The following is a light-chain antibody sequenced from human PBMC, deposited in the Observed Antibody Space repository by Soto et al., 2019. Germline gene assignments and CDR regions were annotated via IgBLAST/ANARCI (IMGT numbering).Light chain of an antibody. CDR2: GAS. V-gene: IGKV3-20*01. CDR1: QSISSF. J-gene: IGKJ1*01. Sequence: ATLSLSPGERATLSCRASQSISSFLAWYQQKPGQAPRLLIYGASSRATGIPDRFSGSGSGTDFTLTISRLEPEDFAVYYCQQYETFGQGTKVDIK. CDR3: QQYET.